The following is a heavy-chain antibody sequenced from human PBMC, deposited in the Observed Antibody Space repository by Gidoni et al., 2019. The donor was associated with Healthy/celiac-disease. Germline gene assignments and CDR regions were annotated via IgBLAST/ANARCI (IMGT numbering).Heavy chain of an antibody. CDR3: ARPWGIPAAILWGLGAFDI. CDR2: IWYDGSNK. Sequence: QVQLVESGGGVVQPGRSLRLSCAASGFTFSSYGMPWVRQAPGKGLEWVAVIWYDGSNKYYADSVKGRFTISRDNSKNTLYLQMNSLRAEDTAVYYCARPWGIPAAILWGLGAFDIWGQGTMVTVSS. J-gene: IGHJ3*02. V-gene: IGHV3-33*01. CDR1: GFTFSSYG. D-gene: IGHD2-2*02.